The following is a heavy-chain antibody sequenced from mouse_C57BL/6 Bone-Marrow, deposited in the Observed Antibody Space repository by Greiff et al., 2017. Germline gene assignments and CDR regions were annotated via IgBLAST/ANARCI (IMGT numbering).Heavy chain of an antibody. D-gene: IGHD4-1*01. J-gene: IGHJ4*01. CDR3: TIRWDAYAMGY. CDR1: GYTFTSYW. Sequence: QVQLQQPGAELVRPGTSVKLSCKASGYTFTSYWMHWVKQRPGQGLEWIGVIEPSDSYTNYYQKFQGKATLTVDTSSRTAYMQLSSLTSEDSAVHYCTIRWDAYAMGYWGEKASVTVSS. CDR2: IEPSDSYT. V-gene: IGHV1-59*01.